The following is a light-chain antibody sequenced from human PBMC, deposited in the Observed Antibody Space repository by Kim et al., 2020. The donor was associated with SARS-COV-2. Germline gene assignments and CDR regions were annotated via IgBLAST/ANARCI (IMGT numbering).Light chain of an antibody. V-gene: IGLV2-14*03. CDR1: NIDIGSYNA. CDR2: DVN. J-gene: IGLJ3*02. CDR3: SSFTTRSTLV. Sequence: GHSISRPCTGTNIDIGSYNAVSWHQQHPGKAPKLMIYDVNKRPSGISSRFSGSKSGSTASLTISGLQAEDEADYYCSSFTTRSTLVFGGGTQLTVL.